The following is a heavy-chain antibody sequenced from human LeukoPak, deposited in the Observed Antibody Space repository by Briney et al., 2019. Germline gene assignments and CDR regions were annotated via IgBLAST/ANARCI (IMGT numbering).Heavy chain of an antibody. J-gene: IGHJ4*02. V-gene: IGHV1-2*02. CDR3: ATDQAYHYDSSPNIK. CDR2: INPNSGGT. D-gene: IGHD3-22*01. Sequence: ASVKVSCKASGYTFTGYYMHWVRQAPGQGLEWMGWINPNSGGTNYAQKFQGRVTMTRDTSISTAYMELSRLRSEDTAVYYCATDQAYHYDSSPNIKWGQGTLVTVSS. CDR1: GYTFTGYY.